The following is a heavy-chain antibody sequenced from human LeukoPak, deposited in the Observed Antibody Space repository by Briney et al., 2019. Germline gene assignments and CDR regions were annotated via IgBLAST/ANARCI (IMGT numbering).Heavy chain of an antibody. Sequence: GGSLRLSCTASGFTFSNSAMSWVRQAPGKGLEWVSDINGSGGSTYYADSVKGRFTISRDNSKNTLYLQMNSLRGEDTAVYYCAKDSLRERIVGSTTRGVNDYWGQGILVTVSS. CDR3: AKDSLRERIVGSTTRGVNDY. D-gene: IGHD1-26*01. CDR2: INGSGGST. CDR1: GFTFSNSA. V-gene: IGHV3-23*01. J-gene: IGHJ4*02.